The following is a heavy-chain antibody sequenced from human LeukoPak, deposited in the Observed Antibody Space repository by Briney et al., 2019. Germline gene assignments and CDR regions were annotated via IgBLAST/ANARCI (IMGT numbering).Heavy chain of an antibody. CDR2: INHSGST. CDR3: ARGRTNRLGY. J-gene: IGHJ4*02. V-gene: IGHV4-34*01. Sequence: SETLSLTCAVYGGSFSGYYWSWIRQPPGKGLEWIGEINHSGSTNYNPSLKSRVTISVDTSKNQFSLKLSSVTAADTAAYYCARGRTNRLGYWGQGTLVTVSS. D-gene: IGHD1-14*01. CDR1: GGSFSGYY.